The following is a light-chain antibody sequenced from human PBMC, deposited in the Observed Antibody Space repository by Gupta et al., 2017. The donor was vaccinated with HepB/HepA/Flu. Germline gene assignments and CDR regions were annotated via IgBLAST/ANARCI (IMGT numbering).Light chain of an antibody. J-gene: IGLJ1*01. CDR3: CSYTGEYI. Sequence: QSALTQPRSASGSPGHSVNDTCTGTFDNLGGYNYVSWYQQHPGKAPKLIIYDVTKRPSGVPDRFSASKSGSAASLTISGLQADDEADNYCCSYTGEYIYETGTRVTVL. V-gene: IGLV2-11*01. CDR1: FDNLGGYNY. CDR2: DVT.